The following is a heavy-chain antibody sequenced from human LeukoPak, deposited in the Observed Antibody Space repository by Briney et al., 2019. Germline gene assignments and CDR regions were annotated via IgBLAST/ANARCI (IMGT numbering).Heavy chain of an antibody. CDR1: GFTFSSYA. CDR3: ARGGYCSSTSCYGTYDY. CDR2: INHSGST. D-gene: IGHD2-2*01. Sequence: GSLRLSCAASGFTFSSYAMSWVRQPPGKGLEWIGEINHSGSTNYNPSLKSRVTISVDTSKNQFSLKLSSVTAADTAVYYCARGGYCSSTSCYGTYDYWGQGTLVTVSS. V-gene: IGHV4-34*01. J-gene: IGHJ4*02.